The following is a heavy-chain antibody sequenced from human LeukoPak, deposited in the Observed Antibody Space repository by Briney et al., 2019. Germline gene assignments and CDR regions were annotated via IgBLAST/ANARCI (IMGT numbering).Heavy chain of an antibody. CDR1: GGSISSYY. Sequence: PSETLSLTCTVSGGSISSYYWSWIRQPPGKGLEWIGYIYHSGSTNYNPSLKSRVTISVDTSKNQFSLKLGSVTAADTAVYYCAKDDGSRSYSVYWGQGTLVTVSS. CDR3: AKDDGSRSYSVY. CDR2: IYHSGST. D-gene: IGHD1-26*01. J-gene: IGHJ4*02. V-gene: IGHV4-59*01.